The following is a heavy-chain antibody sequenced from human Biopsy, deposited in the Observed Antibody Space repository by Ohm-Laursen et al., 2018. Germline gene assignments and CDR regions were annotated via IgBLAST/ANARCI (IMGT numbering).Heavy chain of an antibody. CDR2: TNNNGGRT. Sequence: SLRLSCTAFGFTFSSYAMSWVRQSPGKGLEWVSSTNNNGGRTYYTDSVKGRFTISRDNSKNTLYLQMNGLRAEDTAVYFCQGGHLPPGQFYGVDAWGQGTTVTVSS. D-gene: IGHD3-16*01. J-gene: IGHJ6*02. V-gene: IGHV3-23*01. CDR1: GFTFSSYA. CDR3: QGGHLPPGQFYGVDA.